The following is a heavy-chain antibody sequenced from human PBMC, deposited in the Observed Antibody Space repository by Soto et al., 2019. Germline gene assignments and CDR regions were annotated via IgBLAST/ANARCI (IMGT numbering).Heavy chain of an antibody. D-gene: IGHD3-16*02. CDR2: IYYSGST. CDR1: GGSISSGGYY. V-gene: IGHV4-31*03. J-gene: IGHJ3*02. CDR3: ARRDYIWGSYRPVPHAFDI. Sequence: SETLSLTCTVSGGSISSGGYYWSWILHHPGKGLEWIGYIYYSGSTYYNPSLKSRVTISVDTSKNQFSLKLSSVTAADTAVYYCARRDYIWGSYRPVPHAFDIWGQGTMVTVSS.